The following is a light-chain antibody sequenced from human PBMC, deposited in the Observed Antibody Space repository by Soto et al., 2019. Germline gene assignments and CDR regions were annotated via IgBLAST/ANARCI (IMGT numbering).Light chain of an antibody. V-gene: IGLV7-46*01. CDR3: FLTYSGARV. Sequence: VVTQAPSLTVSPGGTVILTCASSTGPVTSRHYPYWFQQKPGQAPRTLIYDTDNKHSWTPARFSGSLLGGKAALTLSGAQPEDEADYYCFLTYSGARVFGGGTKLTVL. CDR1: TGPVTSRHY. J-gene: IGLJ2*01. CDR2: DTD.